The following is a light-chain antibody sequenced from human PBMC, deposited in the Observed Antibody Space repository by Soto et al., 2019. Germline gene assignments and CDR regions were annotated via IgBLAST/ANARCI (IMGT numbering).Light chain of an antibody. CDR1: QTISTW. V-gene: IGKV1-39*01. J-gene: IGKJ5*01. CDR2: AAS. CDR3: QQSYSTLSIT. Sequence: DIQVTQSPPTLSASVGDRVTITCRASQTISTWMAWYQQKPGKAPKLLIYAASSLQSGVPSRFSGSGSGTDFTLTISSLQPEDFATYYCQQSYSTLSITFGQGTRLEIK.